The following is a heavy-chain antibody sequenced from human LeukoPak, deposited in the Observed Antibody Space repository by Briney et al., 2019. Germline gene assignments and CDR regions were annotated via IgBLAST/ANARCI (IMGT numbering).Heavy chain of an antibody. V-gene: IGHV3-48*01. D-gene: IGHD3-10*01. CDR3: ARDLVAEGDYYGSGSYCDH. Sequence: GGSLRLSCAASGFTFSSYSMNWVRQAPGKGLEWVSYISSSSSTIYYADSVKGRFTISRDNAKNSLYLQMNSLRAEDTAVYYCARDLVAEGDYYGSGSYCDHWGQGTLVTVSS. CDR1: GFTFSSYS. CDR2: ISSSSSTI. J-gene: IGHJ4*02.